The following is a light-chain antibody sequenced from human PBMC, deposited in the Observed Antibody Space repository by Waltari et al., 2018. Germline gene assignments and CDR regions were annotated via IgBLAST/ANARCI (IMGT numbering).Light chain of an antibody. V-gene: IGKV1-39*01. J-gene: IGKJ2*01. CDR1: QSISIY. Sequence: DIQMTPSPSSLSASVGDRVTITCRARQSISIYLNWYQQNPGKAPKLLIYAASSLQSGVPARFSGSGSGTDFTLTISSLQPEDFATYYCQQSYSTSFGQGTKLEIK. CDR2: AAS. CDR3: QQSYSTS.